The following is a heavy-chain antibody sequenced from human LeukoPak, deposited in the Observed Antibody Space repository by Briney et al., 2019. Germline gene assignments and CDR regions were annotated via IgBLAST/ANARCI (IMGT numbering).Heavy chain of an antibody. CDR1: GFTVSSNY. V-gene: IGHV3-23*01. Sequence: GGSLRLSCAASGFTVSSNYMSWVRQAPGKGLEWVSAISGSGGSTYYADSVKGRFTISRDNSKNTLYLQMNSLRAEDTAVYYCAKGITIPVQDAFDIWGQGTMVTVSS. CDR3: AKGITIPVQDAFDI. D-gene: IGHD3-3*01. CDR2: ISGSGGST. J-gene: IGHJ3*02.